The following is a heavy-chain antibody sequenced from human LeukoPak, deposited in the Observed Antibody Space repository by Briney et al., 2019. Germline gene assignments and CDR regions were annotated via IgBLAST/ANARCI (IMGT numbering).Heavy chain of an antibody. CDR3: ARHSSGYPNYYYFYMDI. CDR1: GGSISSYY. V-gene: IGHV4-59*08. Sequence: SETLSLTCTVSGGSISSYYWSWIRQPPGKGLEWIGYIHSSWSTNYNPSLTSRVTLSADTSKNQFSLRLSSVTAADTALYYCARHSSGYPNYYYFYMDIWGKGATVTVSS. J-gene: IGHJ6*03. CDR2: IHSSWST. D-gene: IGHD3-22*01.